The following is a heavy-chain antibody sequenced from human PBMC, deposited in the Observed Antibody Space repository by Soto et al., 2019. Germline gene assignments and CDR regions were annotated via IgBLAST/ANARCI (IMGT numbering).Heavy chain of an antibody. V-gene: IGHV4-34*01. D-gene: IGHD1-26*01. CDR1: GGSFSGYY. CDR3: ARRPTIYGRAVYWIGPYYFDY. Sequence: QVQLQQWGAGLLKPSETLSLTCAVYGGSFSGYYWSWIRQPPGTGLAWIGEINHSGSANYNPSLKSRVTISVDTSKNQFSLKLSSVTAAGTAVYYCARRPTIYGRAVYWIGPYYFDYWGQGTLVTVSS. J-gene: IGHJ4*02. CDR2: INHSGSA.